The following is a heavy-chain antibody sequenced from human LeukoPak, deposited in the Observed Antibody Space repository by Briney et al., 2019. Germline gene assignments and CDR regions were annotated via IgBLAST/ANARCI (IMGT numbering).Heavy chain of an antibody. CDR2: IYSGGTT. CDR3: AKLKGWYGEGYFDY. D-gene: IGHD3-10*01. Sequence: PGGSLRLSCAASGFTVSSNYMSWVRQPPGKGLEWVSVIYSGGTTFYADSVKGRFTISRDNSKNTLYLQMNSLRADDTAVYYCAKLKGWYGEGYFDYWGQATVVTASS. V-gene: IGHV3-53*01. J-gene: IGHJ4*02. CDR1: GFTVSSNY.